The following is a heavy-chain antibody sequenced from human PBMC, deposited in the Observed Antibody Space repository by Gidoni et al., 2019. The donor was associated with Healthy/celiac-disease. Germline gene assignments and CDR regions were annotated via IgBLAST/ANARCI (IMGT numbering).Heavy chain of an antibody. V-gene: IGHV3-9*01. CDR3: AKDTYDFWSGITYFDY. Sequence: EVQLVESGGGVVQPGRSLRLSCAASGFTFDDYAMHWVRQAPGKGLECVSGISWNSGSIGYADSVKGRFTISRDNAKNSLYLQMNSLRAEDTALYYCAKDTYDFWSGITYFDYWGQGTLVTVSS. D-gene: IGHD3-3*01. CDR2: ISWNSGSI. CDR1: GFTFDDYA. J-gene: IGHJ4*02.